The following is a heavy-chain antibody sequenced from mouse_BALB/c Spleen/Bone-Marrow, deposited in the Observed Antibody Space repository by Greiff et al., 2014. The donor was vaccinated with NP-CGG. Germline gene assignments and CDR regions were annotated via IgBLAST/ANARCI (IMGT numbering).Heavy chain of an antibody. J-gene: IGHJ3*01. Sequence: KPGHGLEWIGEILPGSGITNYNEKFKGKATFTADTSSNTAYMQLGSLTSEDSAVYYCARSPYWGQGTLVTVSA. CDR3: ARSPY. V-gene: IGHV1-9*01. CDR2: ILPGSGIT.